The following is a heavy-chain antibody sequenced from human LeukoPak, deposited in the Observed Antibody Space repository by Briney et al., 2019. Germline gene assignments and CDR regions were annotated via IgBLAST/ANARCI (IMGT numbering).Heavy chain of an antibody. CDR3: AKDMREYCGGDCYPTFDY. V-gene: IGHV3-9*01. Sequence: GRTLRLSCAASGFTFDDYAMHWVRQAPGKGLEWVSGISWNSGSIGYADSVKGRFTISRENAKNSLYLQMNSLRAEDTALYYCAKDMREYCGGDCYPTFDYWGQGTLDTVSS. D-gene: IGHD2-21*02. CDR1: GFTFDDYA. CDR2: ISWNSGSI. J-gene: IGHJ4*02.